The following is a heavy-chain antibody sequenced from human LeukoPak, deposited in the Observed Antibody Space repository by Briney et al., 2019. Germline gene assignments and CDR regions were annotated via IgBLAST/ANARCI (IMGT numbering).Heavy chain of an antibody. Sequence: ASVKVSCKASGYTFTSYAMHWVRQAPGQRLEWMGWINAGNGNTKYSQKFQGRVTITRDTSAGTAYMELSSLKDTAVYYCARVTMVRGVIRAFDIWGQGTMVTVSS. CDR1: GYTFTSYA. D-gene: IGHD3-10*01. CDR2: INAGNGNT. V-gene: IGHV1-3*01. J-gene: IGHJ3*02. CDR3: ARVTMVRGVIRAFDI.